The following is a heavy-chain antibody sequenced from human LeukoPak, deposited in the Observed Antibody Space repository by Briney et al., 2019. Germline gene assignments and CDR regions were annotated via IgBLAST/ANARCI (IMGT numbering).Heavy chain of an antibody. V-gene: IGHV4-34*01. J-gene: IGHJ4*02. CDR1: GGSFSGYY. D-gene: IGHD4-23*01. Sequence: PSETLSLTCAVYGGSFSGYYWSWIRQPPGKGLEWIGEINHSGSTNYNPSLKSRVTISVDTSKNQFSLKLSSVTAADTAVYYCARGLDYGGRTVGYWGQGTLVTVSS. CDR2: INHSGST. CDR3: ARGLDYGGRTVGY.